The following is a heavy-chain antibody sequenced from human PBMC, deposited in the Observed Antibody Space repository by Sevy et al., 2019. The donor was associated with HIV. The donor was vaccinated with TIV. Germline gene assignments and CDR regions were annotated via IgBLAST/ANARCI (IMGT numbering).Heavy chain of an antibody. V-gene: IGHV3-53*01. CDR2: IYSGGAT. J-gene: IGHJ4*02. Sequence: GGSLRLSCAVSGLTVSSNYMSWVRQAPGKGLEWVSLIYSGGATYYADSVNGRFTISGDDSKNTLYLQMDCLRAEDRAVYYCARGGFDSNWFRSFDYWGRGTLVTVSS. CDR1: GLTVSSNY. CDR3: ARGGFDSNWFRSFDY. D-gene: IGHD6-13*01.